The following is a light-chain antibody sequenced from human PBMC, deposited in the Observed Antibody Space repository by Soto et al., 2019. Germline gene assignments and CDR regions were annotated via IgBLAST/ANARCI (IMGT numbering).Light chain of an antibody. Sequence: ENVLTQSPGTLSLSPGERATLSCRASQSVGSYLGWYQKKPGKAPRLLIYGASNRATGIPDRFSGSGSGTDFTLTISRLEPEDFAVYYCQHYGGPPPWTFGQGTKVEIK. CDR3: QHYGGPPPWT. J-gene: IGKJ1*01. CDR1: QSVGSY. V-gene: IGKV3-20*01. CDR2: GAS.